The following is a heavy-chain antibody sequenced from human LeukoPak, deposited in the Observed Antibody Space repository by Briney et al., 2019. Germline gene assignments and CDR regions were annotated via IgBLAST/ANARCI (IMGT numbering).Heavy chain of an antibody. J-gene: IGHJ3*02. CDR1: GFTFSSHA. CDR3: AKNYDSSGYYYVGEALDI. D-gene: IGHD3-22*01. CDR2: ISGGGGGT. Sequence: GGSLRLSSAASGFTFSSHAMSWVRQAPGKGLEWVSGISGGGGGTYYADSVKGRFTISRDNSKKTRYLQMNRLRAEDTAVYYCAKNYDSSGYYYVGEALDIWGQGTMVTVSS. V-gene: IGHV3-23*01.